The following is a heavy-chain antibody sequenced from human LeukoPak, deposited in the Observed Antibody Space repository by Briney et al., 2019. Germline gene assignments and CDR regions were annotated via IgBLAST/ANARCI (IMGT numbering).Heavy chain of an antibody. D-gene: IGHD6-19*01. CDR3: ARGNSVAGLRNYYMDV. J-gene: IGHJ6*03. Sequence: ASVKVSCKASGYTFTSYGISWVRQAPGQGLEWMGWISAYNGNTNYAQKLQGRVTMTTDTSTSTAYMELRSLRSDDTAVYYCARGNSVAGLRNYYMDVWGKGTTVTVSS. CDR2: ISAYNGNT. V-gene: IGHV1-18*01. CDR1: GYTFTSYG.